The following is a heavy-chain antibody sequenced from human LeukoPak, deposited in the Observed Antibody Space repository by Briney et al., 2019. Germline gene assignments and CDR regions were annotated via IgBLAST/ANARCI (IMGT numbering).Heavy chain of an antibody. V-gene: IGHV3-23*01. CDR3: AKERYIVVVPAAMVDY. CDR1: GFTFSSYA. D-gene: IGHD2-2*01. J-gene: IGHJ4*02. Sequence: GGSLRLSCAASGFTFSSYAMSWVRQAPGKGREWVSAISGSGGSTYYADSVKGRFTISRDNSKNTLYLQMNSLRAEDTAVYYCAKERYIVVVPAAMVDYWGQGTLVTVSS. CDR2: ISGSGGST.